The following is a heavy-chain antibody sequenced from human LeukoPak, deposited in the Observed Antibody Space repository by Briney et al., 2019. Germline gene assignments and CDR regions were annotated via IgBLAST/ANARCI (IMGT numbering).Heavy chain of an antibody. Sequence: SVKVSCKASGFTFTSSAMQWVRQARGQRLEWIGWIVVGSGNTNYAQKFQERVTITRDMSTGTAYMELSSLRSEDTAVYYCAAVPGYYDSSGYGLISAFDIWGQGTMVTVSS. CDR2: IVVGSGNT. V-gene: IGHV1-58*02. CDR3: AAVPGYYDSSGYGLISAFDI. J-gene: IGHJ3*02. D-gene: IGHD3-22*01. CDR1: GFTFTSSA.